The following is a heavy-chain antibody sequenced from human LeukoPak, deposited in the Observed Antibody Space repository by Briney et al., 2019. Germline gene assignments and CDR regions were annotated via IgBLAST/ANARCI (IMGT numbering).Heavy chain of an antibody. D-gene: IGHD2-2*01. Sequence: GASVKVSCKASGGTFSSYAISWVRQAPGQGLEWMGGIIPIFGTANYAQKFQGRVTITTDESTSTAYMELSSLRSEDTAVYYCARVGSTSPYYYYYYMDVWGKGTTVTVSS. CDR3: ARVGSTSPYYYYYYMDV. CDR1: GGTFSSYA. CDR2: IIPIFGTA. J-gene: IGHJ6*03. V-gene: IGHV1-69*05.